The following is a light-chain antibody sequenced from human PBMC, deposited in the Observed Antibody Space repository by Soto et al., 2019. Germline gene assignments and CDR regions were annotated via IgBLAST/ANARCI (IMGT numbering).Light chain of an antibody. J-gene: IGLJ1*01. CDR3: SSYTSSIPYV. CDR2: DAS. CDR1: SSDVGGYNY. V-gene: IGLV2-14*01. Sequence: QSALTQPASVSGSPGQSITISCTGTSSDVGGYNYVSWYQQHPGKAPKLMIYDASNRPSGVSNRFSGSKSGNTASLTISGLQSEDEADYYCSSYTSSIPYVSGTGTKVTVL.